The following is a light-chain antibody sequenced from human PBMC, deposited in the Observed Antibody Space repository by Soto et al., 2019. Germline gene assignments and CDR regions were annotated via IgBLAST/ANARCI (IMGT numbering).Light chain of an antibody. CDR2: ASS. Sequence: EIVLTQSPGTLSLSPGERATLSCRASQSVSSSYLAWYQQRSGQAPRLRIYASSSRATRIPHRFSGSGSGTDCTLNISRMEPEDFAADYCQQFGGSPQTFGQGSKPEIK. V-gene: IGKV3-20*01. CDR1: QSVSSSY. CDR3: QQFGGSPQT. J-gene: IGKJ2*01.